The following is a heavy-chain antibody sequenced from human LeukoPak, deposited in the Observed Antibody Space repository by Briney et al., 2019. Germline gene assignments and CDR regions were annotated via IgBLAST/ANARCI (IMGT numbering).Heavy chain of an antibody. D-gene: IGHD6-13*01. V-gene: IGHV3-30-3*01. CDR2: ISYDGSNK. CDR3: AREGIAAAFDY. Sequence: PGGSLRLSCAASGFTFSSYAMHWVRQAPGKGLERVAVISYDGSNKYYADSVKGRFTISRDNSKNTLYLQMNSLRAEDTAVYYCAREGIAAAFDYWGQGTLVTVSS. J-gene: IGHJ4*02. CDR1: GFTFSSYA.